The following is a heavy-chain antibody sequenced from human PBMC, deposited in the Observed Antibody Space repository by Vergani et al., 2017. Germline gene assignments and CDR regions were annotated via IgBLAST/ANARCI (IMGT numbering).Heavy chain of an antibody. CDR3: ARDFGYYYYYGMDV. Sequence: QVQLQESGPGLVKPSQTLSLTCTVSGGSISSGSYYWSWIRQPAGKGLEWIGRIYTSGSTNYNPSLKSRVTISVDTSMNQFSLKLSSVTAADTAVYYCARDFGYYYYYGMDVWGQGTTVTVSS. CDR1: GGSISSGSYY. V-gene: IGHV4-61*02. J-gene: IGHJ6*02. CDR2: IYTSGST. D-gene: IGHD3-10*01.